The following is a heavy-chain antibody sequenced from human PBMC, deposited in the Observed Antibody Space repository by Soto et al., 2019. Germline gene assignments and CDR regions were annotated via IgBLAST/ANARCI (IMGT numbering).Heavy chain of an antibody. V-gene: IGHV4-30-2*01. CDR3: ATVSPELYYYCGMDV. D-gene: IGHD4-17*01. J-gene: IGHJ6*02. Sequence: PSETLSLTCAVSGGSISSGGYSWSWIRQPPGKGLEWIGYIYHSGSTYYNPSLKSRVTISVDRSKNQFSLKLSSVTAADTAVYYCATVSPELYYYCGMDVWGQGTTVTVSS. CDR2: IYHSGST. CDR1: GGSISSGGYS.